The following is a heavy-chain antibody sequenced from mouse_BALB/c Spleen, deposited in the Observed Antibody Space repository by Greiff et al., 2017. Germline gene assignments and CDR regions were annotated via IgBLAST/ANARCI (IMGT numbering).Heavy chain of an antibody. J-gene: IGHJ2*01. V-gene: IGHV1-18*01. CDR3: ARSTYYYGSSLDY. D-gene: IGHD1-1*01. Sequence: VQLQQSGPELVKPGASVKIPCKASGYTFTDYNMDWVKQSHGKSLEWIGDINPNNGGTIYNQKFKGKATLTVDKSSSTAYMELRSLASEDTAVYYCARSTYYYGSSLDYWGQGTTLTVSS. CDR1: GYTFTDYN. CDR2: INPNNGGT.